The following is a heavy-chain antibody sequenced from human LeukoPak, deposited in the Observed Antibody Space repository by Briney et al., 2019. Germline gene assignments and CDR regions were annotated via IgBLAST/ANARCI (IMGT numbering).Heavy chain of an antibody. CDR3: ARTRGNRTNSDWLSNWFDP. Sequence: SETLSLTCTVSGGSISSSSYYWGWIRQPPGKGLEWIGSIYYSGSTYYNPSLKSRVTISVDTSKNQFSLKLSSVTAADTAVYYCARTRGNRTNSDWLSNWFDPWGQGTLVTVSS. J-gene: IGHJ5*02. CDR1: GGSISSSSYY. D-gene: IGHD3-9*01. V-gene: IGHV4-39*07. CDR2: IYYSGST.